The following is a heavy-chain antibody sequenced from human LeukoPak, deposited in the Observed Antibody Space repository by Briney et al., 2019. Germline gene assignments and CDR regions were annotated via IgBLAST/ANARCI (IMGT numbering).Heavy chain of an antibody. CDR3: ARDRPNYYGSDGHYYRRDGDY. V-gene: IGHV3-11*01. CDR2: ISSSGSTI. D-gene: IGHD3-22*01. J-gene: IGHJ4*02. CDR1: GFTFSDYY. Sequence: VGSLRLSCAASGFTFSDYYMSWIRQAPGKGLEWVSYISSSGSTIYYADSVKGRFTISRDNAKNSLYLKMHSLRAEDTAVYYCARDRPNYYGSDGHYYRRDGDYWGRGTLVSVSS.